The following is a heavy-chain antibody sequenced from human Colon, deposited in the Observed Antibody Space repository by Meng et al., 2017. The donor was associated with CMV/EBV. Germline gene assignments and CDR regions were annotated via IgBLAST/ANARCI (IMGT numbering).Heavy chain of an antibody. Sequence: GSLRLSCTVSGGPVNTGSSYWSWIRQSPGKGREWIGHVFYIGKTNYNPSLKSRVSMSIDPTKNQFSLRLTSVTPADTALYYCARDVGYPYYFDSWGQGIPVTVSS. D-gene: IGHD1-26*01. CDR3: ARDVGYPYYFDS. J-gene: IGHJ4*02. V-gene: IGHV4-61*01. CDR2: VFYIGKT. CDR1: GGPVNTGSSY.